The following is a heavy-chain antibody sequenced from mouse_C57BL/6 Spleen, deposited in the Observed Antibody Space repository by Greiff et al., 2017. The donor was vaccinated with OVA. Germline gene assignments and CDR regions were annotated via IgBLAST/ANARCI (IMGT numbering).Heavy chain of an antibody. Sequence: QVQLQQSGPGLVAPSQSLSITCTVSGFSLTSYAISWVRQPPGKGLEWLGVIWTGGGTNYNSALKSRLSISKDNSKSQVFLKMNSLQTDDTARYYCARRYDYDGGYYFDYWGQGTTLTVSS. J-gene: IGHJ2*01. CDR3: ARRYDYDGGYYFDY. D-gene: IGHD2-4*01. CDR1: GFSLTSYA. CDR2: IWTGGGT. V-gene: IGHV2-9-1*01.